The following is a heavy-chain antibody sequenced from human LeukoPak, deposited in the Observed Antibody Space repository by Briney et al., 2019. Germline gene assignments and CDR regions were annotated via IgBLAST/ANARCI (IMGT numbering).Heavy chain of an antibody. CDR2: IYHSGST. D-gene: IGHD5-18*01. CDR3: AREDTAMVTADY. V-gene: IGHV4-38-2*02. Sequence: KPSETLSLTCTVSGYSISSGYYWGWIRQPPGKGLEWIGSIYHSGSTYYNPSLKSRVTISVDTSKNQFSLKLSSVTAADTAVYYCAREDTAMVTADYWGQGTLVTVSS. CDR1: GYSISSGYY. J-gene: IGHJ4*02.